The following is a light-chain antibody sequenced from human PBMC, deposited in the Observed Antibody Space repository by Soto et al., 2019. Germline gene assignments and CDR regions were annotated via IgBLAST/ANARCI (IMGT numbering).Light chain of an antibody. J-gene: IGLJ3*02. V-gene: IGLV4-69*01. CDR3: QTWGTGIQV. Sequence: QPVLTQSPSASASLGASVKLTCILSSGHSSYTIAWHQQQPEKGPRYLMKVNSDGSHSKGDGIPDRFSGSSSGAERYLTISSLQSEDGADYYCQTWGTGIQVFGGGTQLTVL. CDR1: SGHSSYT. CDR2: VNSDGSH.